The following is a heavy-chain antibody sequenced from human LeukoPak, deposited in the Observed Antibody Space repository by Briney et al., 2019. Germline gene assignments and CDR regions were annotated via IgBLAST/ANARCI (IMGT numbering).Heavy chain of an antibody. V-gene: IGHV3-23*01. CDR3: AKDVNYGSGSYYNY. J-gene: IGHJ4*02. D-gene: IGHD3-10*01. CDR2: ISGSGGST. Sequence: GGSLRLSCAACGFTFSSYAMSWVRQVPGKGLEWVSAISGSGGSTYYADSVRGRFTISRDNSKNTLYLQMNSLRADDTALYYCAKDVNYGSGSYYNYWGQGTLVTLSS. CDR1: GFTFSSYA.